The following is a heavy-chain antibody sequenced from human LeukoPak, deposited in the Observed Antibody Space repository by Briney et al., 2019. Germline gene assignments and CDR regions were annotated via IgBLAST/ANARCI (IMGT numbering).Heavy chain of an antibody. Sequence: PGGSLRLSCAASGFTLSSYAMHWVRQAPGKGLEWVAVISYDGSNKYYADSVKGRFTIPRDNSKNTLYLQMNSLRAEDTAVYYCARDVLRFGELLPVFWGQGTLVTVSS. V-gene: IGHV3-30*04. CDR2: ISYDGSNK. J-gene: IGHJ4*02. D-gene: IGHD3-10*01. CDR3: ARDVLRFGELLPVF. CDR1: GFTLSSYA.